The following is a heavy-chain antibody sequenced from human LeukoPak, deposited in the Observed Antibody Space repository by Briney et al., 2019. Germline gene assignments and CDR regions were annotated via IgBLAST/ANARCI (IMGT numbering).Heavy chain of an antibody. V-gene: IGHV1-18*01. Sequence: GASVKVSCKASGYTFTSYGLSWVRQAPGQGLEWMGWIGTYNGDTNNAQKLQGRVTMTTDTSTSTAYMELRSLRSDDTAVYYCARDQGSSSSYHYYYGMDVWGQGTTVTVSS. J-gene: IGHJ6*02. D-gene: IGHD6-6*01. CDR3: ARDQGSSSSYHYYYGMDV. CDR1: GYTFTSYG. CDR2: IGTYNGDT.